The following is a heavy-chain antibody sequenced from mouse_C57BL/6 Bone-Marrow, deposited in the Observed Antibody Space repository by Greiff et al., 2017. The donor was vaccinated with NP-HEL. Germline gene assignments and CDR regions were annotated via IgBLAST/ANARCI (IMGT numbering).Heavy chain of an antibody. D-gene: IGHD1-1*01. CDR3: ARREFITTVVATYWYFDV. CDR2: ISSGGSYT. J-gene: IGHJ1*03. Sequence: EVQLVESGGDLVKPGGSLKLSCAASGFTFSSYGMSWVRQTPDKRLEWVATISSGGSYTYYPDSVKGRFTISRANAKNTLYLQMSSLKSEDTAMYYCARREFITTVVATYWYFDVWGTGTTVTVSS. V-gene: IGHV5-6*01. CDR1: GFTFSSYG.